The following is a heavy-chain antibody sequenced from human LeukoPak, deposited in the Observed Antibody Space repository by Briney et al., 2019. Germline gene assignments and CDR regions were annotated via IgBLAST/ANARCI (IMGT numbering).Heavy chain of an antibody. J-gene: IGHJ4*02. V-gene: IGHV3-21*01. CDR2: ISSSSSYI. Sequence: GGSLRLSCAASGFTFSSYSMNWVRQAPGKGLEWVSSISSSSSYIYYADSVKGRFTISRDNAKNSLYLQMNSLRAEDTAVYYCARESIAVAGTGFDYWGQGTLVTVSS. CDR1: GFTFSSYS. D-gene: IGHD6-19*01. CDR3: ARESIAVAGTGFDY.